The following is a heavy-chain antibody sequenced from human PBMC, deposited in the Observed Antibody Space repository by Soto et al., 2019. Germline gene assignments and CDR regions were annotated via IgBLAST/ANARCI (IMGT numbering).Heavy chain of an antibody. Sequence: TSETLSLTCTVSGGSVSSGSYYWSWIRQPPGKGLEWIGYIYYSGSTNYNPSLKSRVTISVDTSKNQFSLKLSSVTAADTAVYYCARGSGSQNWFDPWGQGTLVTVSS. CDR2: IYYSGST. D-gene: IGHD1-26*01. J-gene: IGHJ5*02. CDR3: ARGSGSQNWFDP. CDR1: GGSVSSGSYY. V-gene: IGHV4-61*01.